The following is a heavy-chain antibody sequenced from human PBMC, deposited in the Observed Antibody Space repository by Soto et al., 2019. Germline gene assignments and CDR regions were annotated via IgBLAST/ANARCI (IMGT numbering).Heavy chain of an antibody. CDR1: GGSINSDCYY. V-gene: IGHV4-31*03. Sequence: SETLSLTCIVSGGSINSDCYYSSWIRQLPGEGLEWIGYIYNSGSTSYNPSLRSRVTISLDTSKNQFALKLTSVTAADTAVYYCARDASWNDSPFHIWGRGTLVTVSS. D-gene: IGHD1-1*01. J-gene: IGHJ3*02. CDR3: ARDASWNDSPFHI. CDR2: IYNSGST.